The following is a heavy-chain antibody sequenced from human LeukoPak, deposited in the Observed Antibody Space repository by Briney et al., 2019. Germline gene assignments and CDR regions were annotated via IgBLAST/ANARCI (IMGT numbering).Heavy chain of an antibody. J-gene: IGHJ4*02. CDR1: GYTLTELS. CDR2: FDPEDGET. CDR3: ATILAGAFDY. V-gene: IGHV1-24*01. D-gene: IGHD2-15*01. Sequence: ASVTVSCKVSGYTLTELSMHWVRQPHGRGREWMGGFDPEDGETIYAQKFQGRLTMPEDTSTDPTYMEPSRLRSEGEAVCYCATILAGAFDYWGQGTLVTVSS.